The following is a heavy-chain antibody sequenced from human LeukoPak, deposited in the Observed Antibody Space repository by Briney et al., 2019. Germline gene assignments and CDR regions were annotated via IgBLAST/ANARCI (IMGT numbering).Heavy chain of an antibody. J-gene: IGHJ4*02. Sequence: SWTLSLTCTVSGDSISSSSYYWGWIRQPPGKGLEWIGSFYYSGCTYYNPSLKSRVTISVDTSKNQFSLKVSSVTAADTAVYYCARQMVAYGDYVMDYWGQGNLVTVS. CDR2: FYYSGCT. CDR1: GDSISSSSYY. CDR3: ARQMVAYGDYVMDY. D-gene: IGHD4-17*01. V-gene: IGHV4-39*01.